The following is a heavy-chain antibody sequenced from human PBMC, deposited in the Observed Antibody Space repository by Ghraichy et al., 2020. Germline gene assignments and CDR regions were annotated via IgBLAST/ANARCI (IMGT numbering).Heavy chain of an antibody. Sequence: GGSLRLSCAASGFTFSSYTMNWVRQAPGKGLEWVSYISSSGTTRYYADSVKGRFTISRDNAKNSLYLQMNSLRDEDTAVYYCASTNPSDTWWPRNYYYYGTDVWGQGTTVTVSS. J-gene: IGHJ6*02. V-gene: IGHV3-48*02. CDR1: GFTFSSYT. CDR3: ASTNPSDTWWPRNYYYYGTDV. D-gene: IGHD2-8*02. CDR2: ISSSGTTR.